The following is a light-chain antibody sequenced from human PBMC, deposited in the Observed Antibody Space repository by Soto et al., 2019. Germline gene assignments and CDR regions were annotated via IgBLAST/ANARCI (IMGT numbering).Light chain of an antibody. J-gene: IGKJ4*01. Sequence: AIRMTQSPSSFSASTGDRVTITCRASQGISSYLAWYQQKPGKAPKLLIYAASTLQSGVPSRFSGSGSGTDFTLTISCLQSEDFATYYCQKYYSSLALTFGGGTKVDIK. V-gene: IGKV1-8*01. CDR1: QGISSY. CDR2: AAS. CDR3: QKYYSSLALT.